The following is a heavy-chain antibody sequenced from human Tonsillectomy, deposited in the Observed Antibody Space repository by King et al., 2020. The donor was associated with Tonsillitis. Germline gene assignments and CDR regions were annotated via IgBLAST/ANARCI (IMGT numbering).Heavy chain of an antibody. D-gene: IGHD6-13*01. CDR1: GFTFSNYW. Sequence: VQLVESGGGLVQPGGSLRLSCAASGFTFSNYWMHWVRQAPGKGLVWVSRINGDMSSTAYADSVRGRFTISRDNAKNTLYPQVNSLRAEDTAVYYCARGPHYSSSWYDYWGQGTLDTVSS. CDR3: ARGPHYSSSWYDY. J-gene: IGHJ4*02. CDR2: INGDMSST. V-gene: IGHV3-74*02.